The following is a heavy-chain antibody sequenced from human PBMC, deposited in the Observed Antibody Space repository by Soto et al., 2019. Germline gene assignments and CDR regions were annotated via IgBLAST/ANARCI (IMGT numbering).Heavy chain of an antibody. D-gene: IGHD5-18*01. CDR1: GGSFSGYY. CDR2: INHSGST. Sequence: KTSETLPLTCAVYGGSFSGYYWSWIRQPPGKGLEWIGEINHSGSTNYNPSLKSRVTISVDTSKNQFSLKLSSVTAADTAVYYCAREEDSFGVSGIDYWGQGTLVTVSS. CDR3: AREEDSFGVSGIDY. J-gene: IGHJ4*02. V-gene: IGHV4-34*01.